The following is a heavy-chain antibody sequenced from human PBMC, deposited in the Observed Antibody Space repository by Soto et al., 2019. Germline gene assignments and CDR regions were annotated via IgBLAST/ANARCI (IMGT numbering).Heavy chain of an antibody. CDR3: ARDPSNYYDSSGYHYYYYGMDV. CDR2: INAGNGNT. J-gene: IGHJ6*02. CDR1: GYTFTSYA. Sequence: ASVKVSCKASGYTFTSYAMHWVRQAPGQRLEWMGWINAGNGNTKYSQKFQRRVTITRDTSASTAYMELRRLGSEDTAVYYCARDPSNYYDSSGYHYYYYGMDVWGQGTTVTVSS. D-gene: IGHD3-22*01. V-gene: IGHV1-3*01.